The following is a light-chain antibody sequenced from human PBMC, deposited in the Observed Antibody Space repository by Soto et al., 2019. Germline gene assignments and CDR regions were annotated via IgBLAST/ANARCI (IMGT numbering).Light chain of an antibody. CDR3: QQYNNWPPIT. Sequence: EIVMTQSPATLSVSPGEGVTLXXRASQSVSSNLAWYQQRPGQAPRLXXYGASTRATGIPARFSGSGSGTEFTLTISSLQSEDFAVYYCQQYNNWPPITFGQGTRLEIK. CDR1: QSVSSN. V-gene: IGKV3-15*01. J-gene: IGKJ5*01. CDR2: GAS.